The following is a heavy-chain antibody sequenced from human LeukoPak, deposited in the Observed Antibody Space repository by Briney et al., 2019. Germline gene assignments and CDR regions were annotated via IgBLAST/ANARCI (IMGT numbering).Heavy chain of an antibody. CDR2: IYTSGST. J-gene: IGHJ6*03. D-gene: IGHD2-2*01. CDR3: ARDRRICSSTSCPTYYYYYYMDV. CDR1: GGSISSGSYY. Sequence: SQTLSLTCTVSGGSISSGSYYWSWIRQPAGKGLEWIGRIYTSGSTNYNPSLKSRVTISVDTSKNQISLKLSSVTAADTAVYYCARDRRICSSTSCPTYYYYYYMDVWGKGTTVTVSS. V-gene: IGHV4-61*02.